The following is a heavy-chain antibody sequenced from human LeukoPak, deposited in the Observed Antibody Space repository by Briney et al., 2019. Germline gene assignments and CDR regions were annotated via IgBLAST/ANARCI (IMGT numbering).Heavy chain of an antibody. CDR1: GGSISSYY. CDR3: ARVGVSYYYDSSGLD. CDR2: IYYSGST. V-gene: IGHV4-59*12. Sequence: PSETLSLTCTVSGGSISSYYWSWIRQPPGKGLEWIGYIYYSGSTNYNPSPKSRVTISVDTSKNQFSLKLSSVTAADTAVYYCARVGVSYYYDSSGLDWGQGTLVTVSS. J-gene: IGHJ4*02. D-gene: IGHD3-22*01.